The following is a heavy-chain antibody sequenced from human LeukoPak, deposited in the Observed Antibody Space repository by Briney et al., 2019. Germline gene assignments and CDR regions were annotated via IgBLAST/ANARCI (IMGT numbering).Heavy chain of an antibody. V-gene: IGHV4-59*01. CDR3: ARAVGDYTFDY. J-gene: IGHJ4*02. D-gene: IGHD4-17*01. Sequence: SETLSLTCAVSGGSIISYYWSWLRQPPGKGLEWIGYIYYSGTTNYNPSLKSRVTISVDRSKNQFSLKLSSVTAADTAVYYCARAVGDYTFDYWGQGALVTVSS. CDR1: GGSIISYY. CDR2: IYYSGTT.